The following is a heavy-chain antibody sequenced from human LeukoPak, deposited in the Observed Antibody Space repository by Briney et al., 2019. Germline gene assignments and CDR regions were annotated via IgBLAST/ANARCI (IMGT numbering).Heavy chain of an antibody. Sequence: ASVKVSCKASGYTFTGYYMHWVRQAPGQGLEWMGWINPNSGGTNYAQKFQGRVTMTRDTSISTAYMELSRLRSDDTALYYCARQRYVVVVAATPELGYWGQGTLVTVSS. CDR3: ARQRYVVVVAATPELGY. D-gene: IGHD2-15*01. J-gene: IGHJ4*02. CDR1: GYTFTGYY. CDR2: INPNSGGT. V-gene: IGHV1-2*02.